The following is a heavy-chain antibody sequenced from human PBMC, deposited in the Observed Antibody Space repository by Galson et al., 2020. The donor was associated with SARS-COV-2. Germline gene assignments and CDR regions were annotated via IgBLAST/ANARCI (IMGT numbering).Heavy chain of an antibody. D-gene: IGHD2-8*02. J-gene: IGHJ4*02. V-gene: IGHV4-31*03. CDR3: ARGLVGHTSPFVS. Sequence: ASETLSLTCTVSGASVSTGGNYWSWLRHHPGKGLEWIAYMDYSGDSFYNPSLRSRVSISLDKSKNQFSVRLTSVTAADTAFYYCARGLVGHTSPFVSWGPGILVAVSS. CDR2: MDYSGDS. CDR1: GASVSTGGNY.